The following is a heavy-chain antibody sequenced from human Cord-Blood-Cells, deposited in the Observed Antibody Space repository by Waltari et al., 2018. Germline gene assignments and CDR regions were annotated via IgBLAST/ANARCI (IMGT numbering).Heavy chain of an antibody. V-gene: IGHV4-34*01. J-gene: IGHJ5*02. Sequence: QVQLQQWGAGLLQPSETLSLTCAVYGGSFSGYYWRWIRQPPGKGLEWIGETNHSGSTNSSPSLNSRVTRSVDRAKRQVSLKRSSVSAAYTAVDYCAGQWELNWFDPWGQGTLVTVSA. D-gene: IGHD1-26*01. CDR2: TNHSGST. CDR1: GGSFSGYY. CDR3: AGQWELNWFDP.